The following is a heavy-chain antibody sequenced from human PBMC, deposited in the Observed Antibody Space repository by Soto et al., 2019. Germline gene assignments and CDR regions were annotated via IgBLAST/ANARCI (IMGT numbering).Heavy chain of an antibody. CDR2: IFSNDEK. V-gene: IGHV2-26*01. Sequence: QVTLKESGPVLVNPTETLTLTCTVSGFSLSNARMGVSWIRQPPGKALEWLAHIFSNDEKSYSTSLKSRLTISKDTSKRQVVLTMTNMDPVDTATYYCARISGFWSGPLFDPWGQGTLVTVSS. CDR3: ARISGFWSGPLFDP. CDR1: GFSLSNARMG. D-gene: IGHD3-3*01. J-gene: IGHJ5*02.